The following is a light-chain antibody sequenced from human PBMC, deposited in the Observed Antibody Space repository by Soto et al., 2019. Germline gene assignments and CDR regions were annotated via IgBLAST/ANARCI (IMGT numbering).Light chain of an antibody. CDR3: QQYGSSPAT. CDR1: QSVTSNY. V-gene: IGKV3-20*01. CDR2: GAS. J-gene: IGKJ2*01. Sequence: EIVLTQSPGTLSLSPGERVTLSCRASQSVTSNYLAWYQQKPGQAPGLLIYGASSRATGIPDRFSGSGSGTDFTLTISRLEPEDFAVYYCQQYGSSPATFGQGTKVDIK.